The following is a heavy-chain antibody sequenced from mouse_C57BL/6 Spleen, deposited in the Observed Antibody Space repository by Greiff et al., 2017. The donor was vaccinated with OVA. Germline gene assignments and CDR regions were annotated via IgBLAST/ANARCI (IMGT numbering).Heavy chain of an antibody. CDR2: ISYDGSN. CDR3: ARVNGYYVRGAWFAY. Sequence: ESGPGLVKPSQSLSLTCSVTGYSITSGYYWNWIRQFPGNKLEWMGYISYDGSNNYNPSLKSRISITRDTSKNQFFLKLNSVTTEDTATYYCARVNGYYVRGAWFAYWGQGTLVTVSA. D-gene: IGHD2-3*01. V-gene: IGHV3-6*01. J-gene: IGHJ3*01. CDR1: GYSITSGYY.